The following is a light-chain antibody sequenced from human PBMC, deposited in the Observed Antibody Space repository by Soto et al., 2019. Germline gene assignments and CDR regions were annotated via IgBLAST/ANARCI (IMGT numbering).Light chain of an antibody. CDR2: GAS. V-gene: IGKV3-20*01. CDR1: QSVGSY. J-gene: IGKJ2*01. Sequence: EIVLTQSPGTLSLSPGERATLPCRASQSVGSYLAWYHQRPGQAPRLLISGASTRATGIPDRFSGSGSGTDFTLTISRLEPEDFAVYYCQQYGSSPYTFGQGTNLEIK. CDR3: QQYGSSPYT.